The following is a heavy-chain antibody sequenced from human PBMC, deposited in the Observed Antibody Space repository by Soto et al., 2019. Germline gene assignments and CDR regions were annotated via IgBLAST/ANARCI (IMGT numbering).Heavy chain of an antibody. CDR1: GRSIRIGSDF. Sequence: SETLSLTSDGSGRSIRIGSDFSVGFRQPLGMGLVYIGRLRYSDNTWYNPSLKSRVILSLDTPNNFFSLKLSFVTAADTAVYFCVRRTGYGNHRDWFDPWGQG. D-gene: IGHD5-12*01. J-gene: IGHJ5*02. V-gene: IGHV4-39*01. CDR2: LRYSDNT. CDR3: VRRTGYGNHRDWFDP.